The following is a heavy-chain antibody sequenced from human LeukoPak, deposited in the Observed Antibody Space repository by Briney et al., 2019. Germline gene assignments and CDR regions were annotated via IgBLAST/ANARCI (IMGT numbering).Heavy chain of an antibody. Sequence: SETLSLTCTVSGGSISSYYWSWIRQPPGKGLEWIGYIYYSGSTNYNPSLKGRVTISVDTSKNQFSLKLSSVTAADTAVYYCARDRYSSGWYNAFDIWGQGTMVTVSS. CDR1: GGSISSYY. D-gene: IGHD6-19*01. CDR3: ARDRYSSGWYNAFDI. V-gene: IGHV4-59*01. CDR2: IYYSGST. J-gene: IGHJ3*02.